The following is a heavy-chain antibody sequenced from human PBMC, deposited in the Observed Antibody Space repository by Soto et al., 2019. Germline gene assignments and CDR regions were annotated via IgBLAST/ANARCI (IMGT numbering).Heavy chain of an antibody. CDR1: GFTFSSYA. CDR2: ISGSGGST. Sequence: VQLLESGGGLVQPGGSLRLSCAASGFTFSSYAMSWVRQAPGKGLEWVSAISGSGGSTYYADSVKGRFTISRDNSKNTLYLQMNSLRAEDTAVYYCAKEPKVGATYYYYGMDVWGQGTTVTVSS. J-gene: IGHJ6*02. CDR3: AKEPKVGATYYYYGMDV. V-gene: IGHV3-23*01. D-gene: IGHD1-26*01.